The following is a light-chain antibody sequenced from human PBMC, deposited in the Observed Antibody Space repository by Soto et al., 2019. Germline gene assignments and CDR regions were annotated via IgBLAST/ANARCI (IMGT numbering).Light chain of an antibody. CDR2: EVT. V-gene: IGLV2-14*01. J-gene: IGLJ1*01. Sequence: QSALTQPASVSGSPGQSITISCTGTGSDVGGYDYVSWYQHHPGKAPKVMIYEVTNRPSGVSNRFSGSKSGNTASLTISGLLAEDEADYYCSSYTSSSTYAFGSGTKV. CDR1: GSDVGGYDY. CDR3: SSYTSSSTYA.